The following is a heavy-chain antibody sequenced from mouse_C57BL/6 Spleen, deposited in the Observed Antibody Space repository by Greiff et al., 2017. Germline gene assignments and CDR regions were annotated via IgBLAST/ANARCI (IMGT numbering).Heavy chain of an antibody. CDR3: ARMNYGSSFEGFAY. V-gene: IGHV1-55*01. CDR2: IYPGSGST. J-gene: IGHJ3*01. D-gene: IGHD1-1*01. Sequence: QVQLQQSGAELVKPGASVKMSCKASGYTFTSYWITWVKQRPGQGLEWIGDIYPGSGSTNYNEKFKSKATLTVATSSSTAYMQLSSLTSEDSAVYYCARMNYGSSFEGFAYWGQGTLVTVSA. CDR1: GYTFTSYW.